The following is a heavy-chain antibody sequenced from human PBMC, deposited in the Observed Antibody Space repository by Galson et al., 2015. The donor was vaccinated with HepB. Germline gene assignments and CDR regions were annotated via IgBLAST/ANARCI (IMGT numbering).Heavy chain of an antibody. Sequence: SVKVSCKASGYTFTGYYMHWVRQAPGQGLEWMGWINPNSGGTNYAQKFQGRVTMTRDTSISTAYMELSRLRSDDTAVYYCARDEGAKAGPYYYYMDVWGTGTTVTVSS. CDR3: ARDEGAKAGPYYYYMDV. CDR1: GYTFTGYY. J-gene: IGHJ6*03. V-gene: IGHV1-2*02. CDR2: INPNSGGT.